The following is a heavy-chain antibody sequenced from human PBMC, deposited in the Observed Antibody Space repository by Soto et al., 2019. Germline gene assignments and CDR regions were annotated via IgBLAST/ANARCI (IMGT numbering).Heavy chain of an antibody. V-gene: IGHV1-18*01. CDR3: ARDSCNTGSGYVRE. CDR2: ISTYNGNT. Sequence: VHLVQSGAEVKKPGASVKVSCKASGYPFTSYGITWGRQAPGQGLEWMGWISTYNGNTNYAQDLQGRVTMTTDTYTTTAYMELRSLRSDDTALYYCARDSCNTGSGYVREWGQGTLVAVSS. D-gene: IGHD6-19*01. J-gene: IGHJ4*02. CDR1: GYPFTSYG.